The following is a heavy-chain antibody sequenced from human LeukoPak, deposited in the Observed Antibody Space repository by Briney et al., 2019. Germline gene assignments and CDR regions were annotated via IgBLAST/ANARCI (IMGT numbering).Heavy chain of an antibody. CDR1: GGSLSSHY. CDR2: IYYSGST. V-gene: IGHV4-59*11. D-gene: IGHD1-1*01. Sequence: SETLSLTCTVSGGSLSSHYWSWIRQPPGKGLEWIGYIYYSGSTNYNPSLKSRVTISVDTSKNQFSLKLSSVTAADTAVYYCARYDDETSFDYWGQGTLVTVSS. CDR3: ARYDDETSFDY. J-gene: IGHJ4*02.